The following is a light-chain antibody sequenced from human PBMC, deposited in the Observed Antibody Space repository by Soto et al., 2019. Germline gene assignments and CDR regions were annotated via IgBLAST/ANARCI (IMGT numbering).Light chain of an antibody. V-gene: IGKV3-20*01. CDR2: GAS. J-gene: IGKJ2*01. Sequence: EIVLTQSPGTLSLSPGERATLSCRASQSVSSSYLAWYQQKPGQAPRLLIYGASSRATGITDWFSGSGSGTDFTLTISRLKPENFAVYYCQQYGSSPDTFGQGTKLEIK. CDR3: QQYGSSPDT. CDR1: QSVSSSY.